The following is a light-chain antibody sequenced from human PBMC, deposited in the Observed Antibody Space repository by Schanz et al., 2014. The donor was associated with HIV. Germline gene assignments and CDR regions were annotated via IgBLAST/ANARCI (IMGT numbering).Light chain of an antibody. J-gene: IGLJ2*01. CDR3: ISYTSDTVL. CDR2: DVT. Sequence: QSALTQPASVSGSPGQSITISCTGTSSDVGSYNLVSWYQQHPGKAPKLMIYDVTNRPSGVSDRFSGSMSGNTASLTISGLQAEDEADYYCISYTSDTVLFGGGTKLTVL. V-gene: IGLV2-14*02. CDR1: SSDVGSYNL.